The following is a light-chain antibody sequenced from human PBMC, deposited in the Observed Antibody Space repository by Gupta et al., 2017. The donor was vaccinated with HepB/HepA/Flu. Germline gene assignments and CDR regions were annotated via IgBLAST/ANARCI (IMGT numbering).Light chain of an antibody. CDR1: QSVSSSY. J-gene: IGKJ1*01. Sequence: IGLTQPPGSPVSSAAERATLSCRASQSVSSSYLAWYQQKPGQAPRLLIYGASSRATGIPDRFSGSGSGTDFTLTISRLEPEDFAVYYCQQYGSSPRTFGQGTKVEIK. V-gene: IGKV3-20*01. CDR3: QQYGSSPRT. CDR2: GAS.